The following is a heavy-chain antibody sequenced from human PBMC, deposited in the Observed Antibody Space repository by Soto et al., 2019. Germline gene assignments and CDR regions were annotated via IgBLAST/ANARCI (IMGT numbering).Heavy chain of an antibody. Sequence: GASVKVSCKASGYTFSDFDINWLRQASGQGPEWMGWMNAKSGDTFFAQRFQGKFNMTWDTSLSTAYMEVGSLTSDDTAIYYCARGNPFNYAGFDVWGQGTTFTVSS. J-gene: IGHJ6*02. CDR3: ARGNPFNYAGFDV. V-gene: IGHV1-8*01. CDR1: GYTFSDFD. CDR2: MNAKSGDT. D-gene: IGHD3-16*01.